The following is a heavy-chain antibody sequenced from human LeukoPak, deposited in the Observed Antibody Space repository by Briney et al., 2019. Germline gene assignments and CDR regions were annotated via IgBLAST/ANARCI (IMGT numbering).Heavy chain of an antibody. D-gene: IGHD5-18*01. V-gene: IGHV3-30*02. CDR3: AKILRGYSYGYYFDY. CDR1: GFTFSSYG. CDR2: IRYDGSNK. Sequence: GGSLRFSCAASGFTFSSYGMHWVRQAPGKGLKWVAFIRYDGSNKYYGDSGKGRFTISRDNSKNTLYLQMNSLRAEDTAVYHCAKILRGYSYGYYFDYWGQGTLVTVSS. J-gene: IGHJ4*02.